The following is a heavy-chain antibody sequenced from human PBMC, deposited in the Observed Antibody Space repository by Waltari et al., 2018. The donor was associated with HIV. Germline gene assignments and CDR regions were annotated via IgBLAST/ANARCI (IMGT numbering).Heavy chain of an antibody. CDR2: MSPNRGNT. CDR3: ARGDYDFWSGWPRYYYYGMDV. CDR1: GYTFTSYD. Sequence: QVQLVQSGAEVKKPGASVKVSCKASGYTFTSYDINWVRQATGQGLEWMGWMSPNRGNTGEAKKFQGRDTMTRNTSISKAYMELSSLGSEDTAVYYCARGDYDFWSGWPRYYYYGMDVWCQGTTVTVSS. J-gene: IGHJ6*02. V-gene: IGHV1-8*01. D-gene: IGHD3-3*01.